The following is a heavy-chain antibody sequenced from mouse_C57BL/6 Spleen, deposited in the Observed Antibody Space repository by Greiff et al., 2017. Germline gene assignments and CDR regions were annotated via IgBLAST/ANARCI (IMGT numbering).Heavy chain of an antibody. CDR3: TRYVDSTGGYFDY. V-gene: IGHV1-15*01. Sequence: QVQLQQSGAELVRPGASVTLSCKASGYTFTDYELHWVKQTPVHGLEWIGAIDPETGGTAYNQKFKGKAILTADKSASTAYMELRRLTSEDSAVYDCTRYVDSTGGYFDYWGQGTTLTVSS. CDR2: IDPETGGT. D-gene: IGHD4-1*02. CDR1: GYTFTDYE. J-gene: IGHJ2*01.